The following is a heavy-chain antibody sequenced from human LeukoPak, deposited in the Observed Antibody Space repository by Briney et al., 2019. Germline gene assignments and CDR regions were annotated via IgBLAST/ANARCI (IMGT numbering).Heavy chain of an antibody. CDR2: ISYDGSNK. CDR1: GFTFSSYG. V-gene: IGHV3-30*18. D-gene: IGHD2-21*02. CDR3: AKGARGVTAVDY. J-gene: IGHJ4*02. Sequence: GRSLRLSCAASGFTFSSYGMHWVRQAPGEGLEWVAVISYDGSNKYYADSVKGRFTISRDNSKNTLYLQMNSLRAEDTAVYYCAKGARGVTAVDYWGQGTLVTVSS.